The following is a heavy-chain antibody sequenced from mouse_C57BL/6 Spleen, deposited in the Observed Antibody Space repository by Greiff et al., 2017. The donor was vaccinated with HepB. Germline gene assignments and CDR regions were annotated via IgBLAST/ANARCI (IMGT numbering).Heavy chain of an antibody. Sequence: EVKLVESGGGLVKPGGSLKLSCAASGFTFSDYGMHWVRQAPEKGLEWVAYISSGSSTIYYADTVKGRFTISRDNAKNTLFLQMTSLRSEDTAMYYCARRATVVAPGAMDYWGQGTSVTVSS. CDR2: ISSGSSTI. V-gene: IGHV5-17*01. CDR1: GFTFSDYG. J-gene: IGHJ4*01. CDR3: ARRATVVAPGAMDY. D-gene: IGHD1-1*01.